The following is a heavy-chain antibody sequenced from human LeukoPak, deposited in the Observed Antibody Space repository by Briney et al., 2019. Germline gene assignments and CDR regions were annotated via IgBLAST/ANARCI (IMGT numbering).Heavy chain of an antibody. V-gene: IGHV4-59*12. CDR2: IYYSGST. Sequence: PSETLSLTCTVSGGSISSYYWSWIRQPPGKGLEWIGYIYYSGSTNYSPSLKSRVTISVDTSKNQFSLKLSSVTAADTAVYYCARDGPYSSSGHFDYWGQGTLVTVSS. CDR3: ARDGPYSSSGHFDY. CDR1: GGSISSYY. J-gene: IGHJ4*02. D-gene: IGHD6-6*01.